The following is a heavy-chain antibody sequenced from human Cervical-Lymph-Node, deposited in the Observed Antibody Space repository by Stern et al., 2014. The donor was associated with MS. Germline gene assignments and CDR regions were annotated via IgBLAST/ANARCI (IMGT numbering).Heavy chain of an antibody. CDR3: ASARVANQLDN. J-gene: IGHJ4*02. D-gene: IGHD2-2*01. Sequence: EVQLEESGGGLIQPGGSPRLSCEASGLSVRRSYMSWVRQVPGKGLEWVSIVYSDGRTFHADSLKGRFTISRDSSKNTVYLQMNTLSAEDTAVYYCASARVANQLDNWGRGTLVTVSS. CDR2: VYSDGRT. V-gene: IGHV3-53*01. CDR1: GLSVRRSY.